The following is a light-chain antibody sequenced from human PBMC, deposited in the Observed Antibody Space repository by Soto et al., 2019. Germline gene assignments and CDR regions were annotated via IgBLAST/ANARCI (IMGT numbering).Light chain of an antibody. Sequence: EIVLTQSPGTLSLSPGERATLSCRASQSVSSSYLAWYQQKPGQAPRFLIYGASSRATGTPDRFSGSGSGTNFTLTISRLEPEDFAVYYCQQYGSSPTTFGQGTKVDI. J-gene: IGKJ1*01. CDR3: QQYGSSPTT. V-gene: IGKV3-20*01. CDR1: QSVSSSY. CDR2: GAS.